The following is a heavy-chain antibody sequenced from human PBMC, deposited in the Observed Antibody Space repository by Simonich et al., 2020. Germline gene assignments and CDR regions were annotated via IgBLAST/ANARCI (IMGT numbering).Heavy chain of an antibody. CDR2: ISSSGSTI. J-gene: IGHJ4*02. CDR3: ARHYYGDYYFDY. CDR1: GFTFSSYE. V-gene: IGHV3-48*03. Sequence: EVQLVESGGGLVQPGGSLRLSCAASGFTFSSYEMNWVRQAPGKGLEWVSDISSSGSTIYYADSGKGRFTISRDNAKNALYLQMNSLRAEDTAVYYCARHYYGDYYFDYWGQGTLVTVSS. D-gene: IGHD4-17*01.